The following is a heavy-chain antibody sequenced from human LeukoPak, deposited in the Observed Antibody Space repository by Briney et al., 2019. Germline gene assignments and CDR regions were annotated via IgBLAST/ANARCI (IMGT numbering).Heavy chain of an antibody. V-gene: IGHV3-23*01. Sequence: GGSLRLSCAASGFTFSSYAMSWVRQAPGQGLVWVSAISGSGGRTYYAESVKGRFTISRDNSKNTLYLQLNSLRAEDTAVYYCAKDASKVYYYYGMDVWGQGTTVTVSS. CDR1: GFTFSSYA. CDR3: AKDASKVYYYYGMDV. J-gene: IGHJ6*02. CDR2: ISGSGGRT.